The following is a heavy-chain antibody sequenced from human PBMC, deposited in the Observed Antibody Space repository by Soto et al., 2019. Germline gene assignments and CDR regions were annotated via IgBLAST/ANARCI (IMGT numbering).Heavy chain of an antibody. Sequence: GGSLRLSCATSGFTFSNYAMSWVRQAPGKGLEWVSSISGSGTYTYHADSVKGRFTISRDKSKKTLYLQMNSLRVEDTAVYYCAKDREWEQLLASYFDLWGRGTLVTVSS. CDR3: AKDREWEQLLASYFDL. CDR1: GFTFSNYA. V-gene: IGHV3-23*01. D-gene: IGHD1-26*01. CDR2: ISGSGTYT. J-gene: IGHJ2*01.